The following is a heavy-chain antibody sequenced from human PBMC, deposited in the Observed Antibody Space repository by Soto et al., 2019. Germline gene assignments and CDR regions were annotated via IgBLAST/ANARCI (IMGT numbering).Heavy chain of an antibody. Sequence: PGGSRRLSCAASGFIFSNYAMNWVRQAPGKGLEWVSFVSANADGTFYADSVKGRFSISRDNSKNTLYLQMNNLRAEETAIYYCSKGRLSFDFWGQGTLVTVSS. CDR1: GFIFSNYA. V-gene: IGHV3-23*01. CDR3: SKGRLSFDF. J-gene: IGHJ4*02. CDR2: VSANADGT.